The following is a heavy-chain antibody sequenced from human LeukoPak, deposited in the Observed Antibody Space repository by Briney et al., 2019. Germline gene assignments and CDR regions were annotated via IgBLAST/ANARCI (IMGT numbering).Heavy chain of an antibody. V-gene: IGHV1-24*01. CDR3: ATEDAGRFPAFDC. J-gene: IGHJ4*02. D-gene: IGHD6-13*01. CDR1: GSTLTELS. Sequence: GASVKVSCKVAGSTLTELSIHWVRQAPGKGLDWVGGLDPEDGEILYAQRVQGRVTITEDTSTETDYMDLSRLTSEDPAVYSCATEDAGRFPAFDCWGQGTRVTVSS. CDR2: LDPEDGEI.